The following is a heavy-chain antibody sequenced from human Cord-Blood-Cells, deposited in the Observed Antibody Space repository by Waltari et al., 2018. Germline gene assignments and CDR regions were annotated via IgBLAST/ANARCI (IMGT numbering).Heavy chain of an antibody. Sequence: QVQLVQSGAEVKKPGASVKVSCKASGYTCTGYYKHLVAQAPGQGLEWMGWINPNSGGTNYAQKFQGRVTMTRDTSISTAYMELSRLRSDDTAVYYCARVLNWGILFDYWGQGTLVTVSS. CDR1: GYTCTGYY. J-gene: IGHJ4*02. CDR3: ARVLNWGILFDY. D-gene: IGHD7-27*01. V-gene: IGHV1-2*02. CDR2: INPNSGGT.